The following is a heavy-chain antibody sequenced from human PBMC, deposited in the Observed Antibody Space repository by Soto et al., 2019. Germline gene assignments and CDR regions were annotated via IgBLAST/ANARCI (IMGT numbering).Heavy chain of an antibody. V-gene: IGHV3-33*01. J-gene: IGHJ4*02. CDR2: IWYDGSNK. Sequence: GGSLRLSCAASGFTFSSYGMQWVRQAPGKGLEWVAVIWYDGSNKYYADSVKGRFTISRDNSKNTLYLQMNRLRAGDTGVYYCAIDPGLGSGYHGFDYWGQRTLVTVSS. D-gene: IGHD5-12*01. CDR3: AIDPGLGSGYHGFDY. CDR1: GFTFSSYG.